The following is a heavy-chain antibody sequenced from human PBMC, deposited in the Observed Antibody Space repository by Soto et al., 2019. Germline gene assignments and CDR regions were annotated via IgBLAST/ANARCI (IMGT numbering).Heavy chain of an antibody. CDR3: ARSKDIVVVPAAMPTYYTDV. CDR1: GYNFTSYW. J-gene: IGHJ6*03. CDR2: IYPGDSDT. V-gene: IGHV5-51*01. D-gene: IGHD2-2*01. Sequence: PGESLKISCKGSGYNFTSYWIGWVRQMPGKGLEWMGIIYPGDSDTRYSPSFQGQVTISADKSISTAYLQWSSLKASDTAMYYCARSKDIVVVPAAMPTYYTDVWGKGTTVTVSS.